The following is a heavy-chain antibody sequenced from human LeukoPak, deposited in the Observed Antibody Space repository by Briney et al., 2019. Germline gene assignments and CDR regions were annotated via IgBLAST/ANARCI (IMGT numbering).Heavy chain of an antibody. CDR2: IYASGGT. V-gene: IGHV4-61*02. J-gene: IGHJ6*03. Sequence: SQTLSLTCTVSGGSLNSDSYYWNWIRQPAGKGLEWIGRIYASGGTNYNPSLKSRVTISLDTSKNQFSLNLNSVTAADTAVYYCARDRGESDRHYGSGTHYFHNYYMDVWGNGTTVTISS. CDR1: GGSLNSDSYY. D-gene: IGHD3-10*01. CDR3: ARDRGESDRHYGSGTHYFHNYYMDV.